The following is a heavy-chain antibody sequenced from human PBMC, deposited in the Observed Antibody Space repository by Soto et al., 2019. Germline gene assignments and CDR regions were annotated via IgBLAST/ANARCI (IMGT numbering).Heavy chain of an antibody. V-gene: IGHV3-30*18. Sequence: PGGSLRLSCAASGVTFSSFAMHWVRQAPGKGLEWVAIVSYDGGTKYYADSVKGRFTISRDNSKNTLYLQMNSLRAEDTAVYYCAKRATGTYFDYWGQGTLVTVSS. CDR3: AKRATGTYFDY. CDR2: VSYDGGTK. J-gene: IGHJ4*02. D-gene: IGHD1-1*01. CDR1: GVTFSSFA.